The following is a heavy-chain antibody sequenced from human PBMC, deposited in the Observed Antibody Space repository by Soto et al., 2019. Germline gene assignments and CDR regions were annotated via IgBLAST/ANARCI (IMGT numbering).Heavy chain of an antibody. Sequence: ASVKVSCKASGGTFSSYTISWVRQAPGQGLEWMGRIIPILGIANYAQKFQGRVTITADKSTSTAYMEQSSLRSEDTAVYYCAIEDCSSTSCYVRVYYYYGMDVWGQGTTVTVSS. CDR1: GGTFSSYT. D-gene: IGHD2-2*01. CDR3: AIEDCSSTSCYVRVYYYYGMDV. CDR2: IIPILGIA. J-gene: IGHJ6*02. V-gene: IGHV1-69*04.